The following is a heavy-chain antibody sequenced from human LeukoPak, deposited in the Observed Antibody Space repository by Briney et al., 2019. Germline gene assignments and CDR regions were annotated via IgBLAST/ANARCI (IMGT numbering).Heavy chain of an antibody. V-gene: IGHV4-59*01. D-gene: IGHD3-3*01. CDR2: IYYSGST. J-gene: IGHJ3*02. Sequence: SETLSLTCTVSGGSISSYYWSWIRQPPGKGLEWIGYIYYSGSTNYNPSLKSRVTISVDTSKNQFSLKLSSVTAADTAVYYCARRGGSGYDDAFDIWGQRTVVTVSS. CDR3: ARRGGSGYDDAFDI. CDR1: GGSISSYY.